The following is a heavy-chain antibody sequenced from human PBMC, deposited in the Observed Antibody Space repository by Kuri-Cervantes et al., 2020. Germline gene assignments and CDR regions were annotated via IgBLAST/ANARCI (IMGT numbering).Heavy chain of an antibody. V-gene: IGHV1-18*01. Sequence: ASVKVSCKASGYTFTSYGISWVRQAPGQGLEWMGWISAYNGNTNYAQKLQGRVTMTTDTSTSTAYMELRSLRSDDTAVYYCARVGVDYDFWSGYKSGDYFDYWGQGTLVT. J-gene: IGHJ4*02. CDR3: ARVGVDYDFWSGYKSGDYFDY. CDR1: GYTFTSYG. D-gene: IGHD3-3*01. CDR2: ISAYNGNT.